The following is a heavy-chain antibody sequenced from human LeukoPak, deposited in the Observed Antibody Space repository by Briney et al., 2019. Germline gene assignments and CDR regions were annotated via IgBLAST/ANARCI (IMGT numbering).Heavy chain of an antibody. CDR2: IYYSGST. D-gene: IGHD3-22*01. CDR1: GFTFSDYY. CDR3: ARSIIGIVVGPVDI. J-gene: IGHJ3*02. Sequence: GSLRLSCAASGFTFSDYYMSWIRQAPGKGLEWIGYIYYSGSTNYNPSLKSRVTISVDTSKNQFSLKLSSVTAADTAVYYCARSIIGIVVGPVDIWGQGTMVTVSS. V-gene: IGHV4-59*08.